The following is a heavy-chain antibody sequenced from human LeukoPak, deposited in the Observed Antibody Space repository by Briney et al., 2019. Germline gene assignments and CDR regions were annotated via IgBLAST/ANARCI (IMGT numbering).Heavy chain of an antibody. CDR1: GYTFTRYD. CDR3: ARVDGSPDY. J-gene: IGHJ4*02. D-gene: IGHD5-24*01. Sequence: ASVKVSCKASGYTFTRYDINWVRQATGQGLEWMGWMNTKSGNTGHAQKFQGRVTITRDTSINTVYMELSSLRSEDTAVYFCARVDGSPDYWGQGTLVTASS. CDR2: MNTKSGNT. V-gene: IGHV1-8*03.